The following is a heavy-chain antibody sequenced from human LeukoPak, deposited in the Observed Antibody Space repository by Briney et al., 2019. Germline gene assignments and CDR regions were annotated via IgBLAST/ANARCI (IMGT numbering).Heavy chain of an antibody. J-gene: IGHJ4*02. CDR3: ARQRGAGAWCFDY. CDR2: INYSGST. V-gene: IGHV4-39*01. CDR1: GGSVSSTTYY. Sequence: SSETLSLTCTVSGGSVSSTTYYWSWIRQPPGKGLEWIASINYSGSTYYNPSLKSRVTISVDTSENQFSLKLSSVTAADTAVYYCARQRGAGAWCFDYWGQGTLVTVSS. D-gene: IGHD1-26*01.